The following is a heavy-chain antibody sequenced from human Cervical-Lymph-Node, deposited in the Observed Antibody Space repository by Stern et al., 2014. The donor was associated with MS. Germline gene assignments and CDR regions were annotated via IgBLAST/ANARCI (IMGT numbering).Heavy chain of an antibody. D-gene: IGHD3-16*01. Sequence: VQLVQSGGGLVQPGGSLRLSCAASGFSFSTSWMTWVRQAPGQGLEWVANMKADGSEKHYVDSVKGRFTISRENAQNSLYLQMNSLRAEDTAVYYCVKGGHLDDWGQGTLVIVSS. CDR1: GFSFSTSW. V-gene: IGHV3-7*01. CDR3: VKGGHLDD. J-gene: IGHJ4*02. CDR2: MKADGSEK.